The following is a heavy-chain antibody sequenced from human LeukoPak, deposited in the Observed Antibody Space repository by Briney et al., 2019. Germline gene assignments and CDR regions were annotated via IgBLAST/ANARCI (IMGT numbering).Heavy chain of an antibody. CDR1: GFTFSSYA. CDR3: AKDYYGDLYYFDY. J-gene: IGHJ4*02. CDR2: ISGSGGST. V-gene: IGHV3-23*01. Sequence: QPGGSLRLSCAASGFTFSSYAMNWVRQAPGKGLEWVSGISGSGGSTDYADSVRGRFSISRDNSKNTLSLQMNGLRPGDTAVYYCAKDYYGDLYYFDYWGQGTLVTVSS. D-gene: IGHD4-17*01.